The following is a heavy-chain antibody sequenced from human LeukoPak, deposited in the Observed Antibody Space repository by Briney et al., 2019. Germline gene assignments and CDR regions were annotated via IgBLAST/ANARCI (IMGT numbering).Heavy chain of an antibody. J-gene: IGHJ4*02. Sequence: SETLSLTCSVSGGSVSSYYWSWIRQPPGKGLEWIGYVYYTGSTNYNPSLKSRVTMFEDKSKNQFSLRLSSVTVADTAVYYCARHLACSSSSYFDYWGQGCLVTVSS. CDR2: VYYTGST. V-gene: IGHV4-59*08. D-gene: IGHD6-6*01. CDR3: ARHLACSSSSYFDY. CDR1: GGSVSSYY.